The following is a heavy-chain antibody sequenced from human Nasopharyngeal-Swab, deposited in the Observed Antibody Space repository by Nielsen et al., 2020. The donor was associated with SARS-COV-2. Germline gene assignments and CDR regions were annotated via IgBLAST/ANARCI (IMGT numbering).Heavy chain of an antibody. J-gene: IGHJ4*02. CDR2: INYSGTT. Sequence: SETLSLTCAVYGGSFSGYYWSWIRQSPGKGLEWIGQINYSGTTNYNPSLKSRVAISVDTSKNQFSLKLNSMTAADTAVYYCASGARRGRVPFDYWGQGTQVTVSS. V-gene: IGHV4-34*01. D-gene: IGHD3-16*01. CDR3: ASGARRGRVPFDY. CDR1: GGSFSGYY.